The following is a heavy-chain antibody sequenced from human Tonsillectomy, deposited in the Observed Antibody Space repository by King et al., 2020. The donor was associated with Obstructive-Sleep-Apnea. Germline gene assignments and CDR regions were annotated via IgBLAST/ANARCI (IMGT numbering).Heavy chain of an antibody. CDR2: INPNSGGT. Sequence: VQLVQSGAEVKKPGASVKVSCKASGYTFTGYYMHWVRQAPGQGLEWMGWINPNSGGTNYAQKFQGRVTMTRDTSISTAYMELSRLRSDDTAVYYCARDPGLRYFVPRAFDIWGQGTMVTVSS. D-gene: IGHD3-9*01. CDR3: ARDPGLRYFVPRAFDI. CDR1: GYTFTGYY. V-gene: IGHV1-2*02. J-gene: IGHJ3*02.